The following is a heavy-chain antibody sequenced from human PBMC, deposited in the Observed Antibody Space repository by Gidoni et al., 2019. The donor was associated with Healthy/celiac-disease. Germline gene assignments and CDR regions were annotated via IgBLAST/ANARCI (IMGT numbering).Heavy chain of an antibody. D-gene: IGHD1-26*01. Sequence: QVTLKESGPVLVKPAETLALPCTVSGFSLSNARMGVRWIRQPPGKALAWLAHIFSNDEKSYSTSLKSRLTISKDTSKSQVVLTMTNMDPVDTATYYCARLRTGALGQWGQGTLVTVSS. CDR2: IFSNDEK. V-gene: IGHV2-26*01. CDR1: GFSLSNARMG. J-gene: IGHJ4*02. CDR3: ARLRTGALGQ.